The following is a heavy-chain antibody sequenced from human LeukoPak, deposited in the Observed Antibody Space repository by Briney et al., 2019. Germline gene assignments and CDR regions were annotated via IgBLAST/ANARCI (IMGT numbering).Heavy chain of an antibody. J-gene: IGHJ4*02. CDR1: GYTFTSYD. D-gene: IGHD5-18*01. CDR3: ARDFNQDTRPDY. CDR2: MNPNSGNT. V-gene: IGHV1-8*01. Sequence: EASVKVSCKASGYTFTSYDINWVRQATGQGLEWMGWMNPNSGNTGYAQKFQGRVTITRNTSISTAYMELNSLRAEDTAVYYCARDFNQDTRPDYWGQGTLVTVSS.